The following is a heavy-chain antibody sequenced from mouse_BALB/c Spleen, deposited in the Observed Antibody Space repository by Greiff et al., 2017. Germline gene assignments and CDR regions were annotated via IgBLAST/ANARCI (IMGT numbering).Heavy chain of an antibody. Sequence: DVKLVESGGGLVKPGGSLKLSCAASGFTFSSYTMSWVRQTPEKRLEWVATISSGGSYTYYPDSVKGRFTISRDNAKNTLYLQMSSLKSEDTAMYYCTRAYFFYAMDYWGQGTSVTVSS. CDR2: ISSGGSYT. CDR1: GFTFSSYT. V-gene: IGHV5-6-4*01. CDR3: TRAYFFYAMDY. J-gene: IGHJ4*01.